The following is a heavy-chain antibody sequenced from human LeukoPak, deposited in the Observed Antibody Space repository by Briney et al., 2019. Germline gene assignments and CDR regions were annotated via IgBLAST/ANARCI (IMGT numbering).Heavy chain of an antibody. V-gene: IGHV3-23*01. D-gene: IGHD3-22*01. CDR2: ISGSGGST. J-gene: IGHJ4*02. CDR1: GFTFSSYA. CDR3: AKRVGAPPPDYDSSGYYSYYFDY. Sequence: GGSLRLSCAASGFTFSSYAMSWVRQAPGKGLEWVSAISGSGGSTYYADSVKGRFTISRDNSKNTLYLQMNSLIAEDTAVYYCAKRVGAPPPDYDSSGYYSYYFDYWGQGTLVTVSS.